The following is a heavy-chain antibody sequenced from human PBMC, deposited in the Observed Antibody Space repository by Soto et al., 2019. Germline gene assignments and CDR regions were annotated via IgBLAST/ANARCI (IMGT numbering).Heavy chain of an antibody. V-gene: IGHV4-34*01. CDR3: ASDYGPFAY. CDR1: GGSFSGYY. Sequence: PSETLSLTCAVYGGSFSGYYWSWIRQPPGKGLEWIGEINHSGSTNYNPSLKSRVTISVDTSKNQFSLKLSSVTAADTAVYYCASDYGPFAYWGQGTLGTVPQ. J-gene: IGHJ4*02. CDR2: INHSGST. D-gene: IGHD4-17*01.